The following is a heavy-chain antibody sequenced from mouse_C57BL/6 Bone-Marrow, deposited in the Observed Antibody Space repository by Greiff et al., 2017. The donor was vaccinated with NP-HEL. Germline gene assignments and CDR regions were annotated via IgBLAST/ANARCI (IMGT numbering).Heavy chain of an antibody. CDR1: GYSFTGYY. D-gene: IGHD3-3*01. Sequence: EVQLQQSGPELVKPGASVKISCKASGYSFTGYYMNWVKQSPEKSLEWIGEINPSTGGTTYNQKFKAKATLTVDKSSSTAYMQLKSLTSEDSAVYYCARGTYPDDYWGQGTTLTVSS. J-gene: IGHJ2*01. CDR3: ARGTYPDDY. CDR2: INPSTGGT. V-gene: IGHV1-42*01.